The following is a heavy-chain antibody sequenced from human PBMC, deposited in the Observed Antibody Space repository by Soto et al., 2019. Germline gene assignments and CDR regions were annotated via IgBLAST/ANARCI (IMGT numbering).Heavy chain of an antibody. CDR2: ISYSGTT. D-gene: IGHD2-2*01. CDR1: GGSISSYY. V-gene: IGHV4-59*12. J-gene: IGHJ3*02. CDR3: ARDTYPNHAFDI. Sequence: NPSETLSLTCAVSGGSISSYYWSWIRQPPGKGLEWIGHISYSGTTNYNPSLQSRVTMSLDTSKNHFSLRLSSVTAADTAVYYCARDTYPNHAFDIWGQGTMVTVSS.